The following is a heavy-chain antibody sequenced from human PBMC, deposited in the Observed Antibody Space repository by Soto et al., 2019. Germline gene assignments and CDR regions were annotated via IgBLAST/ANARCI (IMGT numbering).Heavy chain of an antibody. CDR3: ATDKGRSPLDY. J-gene: IGHJ4*02. Sequence: EVQLVESGGGLVQPGGSLRLSCAASGFTFSSYSMNWVRQAPGNGLEWVSYISSSTRTIYYADSVKGRFTISRDNAKNSLYLQMNSLRAEDTAVYYCATDKGRSPLDYWGQGTLVTVSS. D-gene: IGHD2-15*01. CDR1: GFTFSSYS. CDR2: ISSSTRTI. V-gene: IGHV3-48*01.